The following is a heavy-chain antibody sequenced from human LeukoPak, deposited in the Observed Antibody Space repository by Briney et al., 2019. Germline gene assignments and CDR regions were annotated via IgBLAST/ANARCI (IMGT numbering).Heavy chain of an antibody. CDR1: GYTFTSYD. J-gene: IGHJ6*03. Sequence: ASVKVSCKASGYTFTSYDINWVRQATGQGLEWMGWMNPNSGNTGYAQKFQGRVTMTRNTSISTAYMELSSLRSEDTAVYYCARGTDIGYYDSSGSRWYYYYYYYMDVWGKGTTVTISS. CDR2: MNPNSGNT. D-gene: IGHD3-22*01. V-gene: IGHV1-8*01. CDR3: ARGTDIGYYDSSGSRWYYYYYYYMDV.